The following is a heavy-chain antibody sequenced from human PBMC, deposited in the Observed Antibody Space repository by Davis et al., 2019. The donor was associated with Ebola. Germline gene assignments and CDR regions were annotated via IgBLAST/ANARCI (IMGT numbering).Heavy chain of an antibody. V-gene: IGHV4-4*02. D-gene: IGHD2-21*02. CDR2: IYHSGST. CDR1: GGSISSSNW. J-gene: IGHJ1*01. Sequence: SETLSLTCTVSGGSISSSNWWSWVRQPPGKGLEWIGEIYHSGSTNYNPSLKSRVTISVDKSKNQFSLKLSSVTAADTAVYYCARQDHAYCGGDCYYEYFQHWGQGTLVTVSS. CDR3: ARQDHAYCGGDCYYEYFQH.